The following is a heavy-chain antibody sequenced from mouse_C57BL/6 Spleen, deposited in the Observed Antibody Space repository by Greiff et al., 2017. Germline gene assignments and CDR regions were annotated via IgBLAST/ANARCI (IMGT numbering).Heavy chain of an antibody. V-gene: IGHV1-18*01. D-gene: IGHD2-1*01. CDR2: INPNSGGT. Sequence: VQLQQSGPELVKPGASVTIPCKASGYTFTDYNMDWVKQSHGKSLEWIGDINPNSGGTIYNQKFKGKATLTVDKSSRTAYMELRSLTSEDTAIYYCARGGNYALGFAYWGQGTLVTVSA. CDR3: ARGGNYALGFAY. CDR1: GYTFTDYN. J-gene: IGHJ3*01.